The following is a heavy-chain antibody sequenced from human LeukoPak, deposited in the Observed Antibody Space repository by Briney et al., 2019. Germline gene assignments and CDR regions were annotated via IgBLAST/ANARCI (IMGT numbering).Heavy chain of an antibody. CDR2: ISYDGSNK. J-gene: IGHJ4*02. V-gene: IGHV3-30-3*01. CDR3: ARDRY. Sequence: PGGSLRLSCAASGFTFSSYAMHWVRQAPGKGLEWVAVISYDGSNKYYADSVKGRFTISRDNSKNTLYLQMNSLRAEDTAVYYCARDRYWGQGTLVTVSS. CDR1: GFTFSSYA.